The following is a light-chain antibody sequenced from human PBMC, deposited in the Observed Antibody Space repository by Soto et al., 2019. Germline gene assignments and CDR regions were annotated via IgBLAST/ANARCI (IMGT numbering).Light chain of an antibody. Sequence: QSVLTQPPSVSEAPGQRVTISCTGSSSNIGAGYEAHWYQQVPGTAPKLCNNENNNRPSGVPERFTGSKSGTSAYLAITGLQAEDEAEYYCQSYDSSLSGYVFGTGTKVTVL. J-gene: IGLJ1*01. CDR1: SSNIGAGYE. CDR2: ENN. V-gene: IGLV1-40*01. CDR3: QSYDSSLSGYV.